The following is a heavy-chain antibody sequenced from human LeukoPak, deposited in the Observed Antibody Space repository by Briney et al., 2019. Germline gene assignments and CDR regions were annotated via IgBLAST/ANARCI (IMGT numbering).Heavy chain of an antibody. Sequence: GGSLRLSCSASGFTFSRYAMHWVRQAPGKGLEYVSAISSIGGSTYYADSVKGRSTISRDNSKNTLYLQMSSLRAEDTAVYYCVKDGSGSYYTYYFDYWGQGTLVTVSS. V-gene: IGHV3-64D*06. CDR2: ISSIGGST. CDR1: GFTFSRYA. CDR3: VKDGSGSYYTYYFDY. J-gene: IGHJ4*02. D-gene: IGHD3-10*01.